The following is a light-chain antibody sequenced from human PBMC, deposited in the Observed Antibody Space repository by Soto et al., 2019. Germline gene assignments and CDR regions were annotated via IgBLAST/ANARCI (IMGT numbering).Light chain of an antibody. J-gene: IGKJ4*01. Sequence: KSPVALFLSPGDWATPSCMASQNVGLFLAWYQQKPGQAPGLLIYDASNRATGIPARFSGSGSGTDFTLTISSLEPEDFAVYYCQQRGSWPLTFGGGTKVDIK. CDR3: QQRGSWPLT. CDR2: DAS. V-gene: IGKV3-11*01. CDR1: QNVGLF.